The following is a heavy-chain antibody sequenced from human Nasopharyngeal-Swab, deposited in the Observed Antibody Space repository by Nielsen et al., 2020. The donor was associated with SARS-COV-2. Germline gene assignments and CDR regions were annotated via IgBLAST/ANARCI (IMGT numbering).Heavy chain of an antibody. J-gene: IGHJ3*02. Sequence: WIRQPPGKGLEWVSVITGSGGNTYYSDSVKGRFTISRDNSKNTLYLQMSSLRVEDAAVYFCAKNTGYSTGWNDAFDIWVQGTMVT. CDR3: AKNTGYSTGWNDAFDI. D-gene: IGHD6-19*01. V-gene: IGHV3-23*01. CDR2: ITGSGGNT.